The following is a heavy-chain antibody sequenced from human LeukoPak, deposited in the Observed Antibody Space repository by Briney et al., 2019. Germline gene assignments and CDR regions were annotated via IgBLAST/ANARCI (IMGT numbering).Heavy chain of an antibody. V-gene: IGHV3-74*01. CDR3: VRDLDHFAFDS. Sequence: PGGSLRLSCAASGFTFSNYWMHWVRQAPVKGLVWVSRIKGDGSHTIYADSVKGRFTISRDNAKNTLYLQMRSLRAEDAAVYYCVRDLDHFAFDSWGQGTLVTVSS. CDR1: GFTFSNYW. J-gene: IGHJ5*01. CDR2: IKGDGSHT. D-gene: IGHD3/OR15-3a*01.